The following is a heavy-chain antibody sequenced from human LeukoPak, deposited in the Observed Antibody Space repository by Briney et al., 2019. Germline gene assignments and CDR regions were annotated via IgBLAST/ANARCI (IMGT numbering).Heavy chain of an antibody. V-gene: IGHV4-61*02. CDR2: IYTSGST. J-gene: IGHJ3*02. CDR1: GDSISSGSYY. CDR3: ARVNSSGWYAFDI. Sequence: SETLSLTCTVSGDSISSGSYYWNWIRQPAGKGLEWIGRIYTSGSTTYNPSLKSRVTISVDKSKNQFSLKLSSVTAADTAVYYCARVNSSGWYAFDIWGQGTMVTVSS. D-gene: IGHD6-19*01.